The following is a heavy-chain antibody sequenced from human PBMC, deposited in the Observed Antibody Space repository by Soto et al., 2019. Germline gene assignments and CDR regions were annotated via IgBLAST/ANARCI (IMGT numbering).Heavy chain of an antibody. D-gene: IGHD2-2*01. CDR1: GGTFSSYA. CDR2: IIPIFGTA. CDR3: LIDCSSTSCYPAALYGMDV. Sequence: GASVKVSCKASGGTFSSYAISWVRQAPGQGLEWMGGIIPIFGTANYAQKFQGRVTITADESTSTAYMELSSLRSEDTAVYYCLIDCSSTSCYPAALYGMDVWGQGTTVTVSS. V-gene: IGHV1-69*13. J-gene: IGHJ6*02.